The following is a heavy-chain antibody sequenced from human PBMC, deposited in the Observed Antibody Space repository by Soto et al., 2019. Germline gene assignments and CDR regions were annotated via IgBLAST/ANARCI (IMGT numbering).Heavy chain of an antibody. CDR1: GFSFSSYG. CDR2: IWYDGSKT. J-gene: IGHJ4*02. V-gene: IGHV3-33*01. Sequence: QVQLVESGGGVVQPGRSQRLSCAASGFSFSSYGMNWVRQAPGKGLEWVAIIWYDGSKTYYEDSVKGRFTISRDNSKSTLYLQMNSLRADDTAVYYCARGGNFWSTSYTGGLYFDYWGQGTLVTVSS. CDR3: ARGGNFWSTSYTGGLYFDY. D-gene: IGHD3-3*01.